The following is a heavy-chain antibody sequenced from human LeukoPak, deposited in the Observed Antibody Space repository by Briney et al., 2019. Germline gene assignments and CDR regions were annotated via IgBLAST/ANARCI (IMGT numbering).Heavy chain of an antibody. J-gene: IGHJ4*01. V-gene: IGHV3-66*02. CDR2: IYKDGVA. CDR3: AKGLQNYLYAYEY. D-gene: IGHD3-16*01. Sequence: GGSLRLSCAASGFTVSSSYMSWVRQAPGKGLEWVSVIYKDGVAFHADPVKGRFTISRDTSKNTLFLQMNNLRTEDTAVYHCAKGLQNYLYAYEYWGQGSLVTVSS. CDR1: GFTVSSSY.